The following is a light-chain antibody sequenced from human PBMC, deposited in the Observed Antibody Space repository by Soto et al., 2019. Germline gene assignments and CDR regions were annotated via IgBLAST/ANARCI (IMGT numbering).Light chain of an antibody. Sequence: EIVLTQSPGTLSLFPGQRATLSCGASKSITSSQLAWYQQKPGQAPRLLIYNTSNRATGIPDRFSGSGSGTDFTLTISRLEPEDFAVYYCHHYDTFPTCGQGTNVEIK. CDR2: NTS. V-gene: IGKV3-20*01. CDR3: HHYDTFPT. J-gene: IGKJ1*01. CDR1: KSITSSQ.